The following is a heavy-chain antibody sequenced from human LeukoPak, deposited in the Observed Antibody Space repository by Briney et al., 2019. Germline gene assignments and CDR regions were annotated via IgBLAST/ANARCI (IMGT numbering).Heavy chain of an antibody. V-gene: IGHV1-18*01. D-gene: IGHD1-26*01. CDR2: ISAYNGNT. J-gene: IGHJ4*02. CDR1: GGTFSSYA. CDR3: AGIIVGAPTPPKY. Sequence: ASVKVSCKASGGTFSSYAISWVRQAPGQGLEWMGWISAYNGNTNYAQKLQGRVTMTTDTSTSAAYMELRSLRSDDTAVYYCAGIIVGAPTPPKYWGQGTLVTVSS.